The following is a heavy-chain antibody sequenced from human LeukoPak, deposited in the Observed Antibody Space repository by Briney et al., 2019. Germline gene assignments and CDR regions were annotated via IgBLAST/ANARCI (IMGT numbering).Heavy chain of an antibody. CDR3: ARDLEYGAGSYGGY. V-gene: IGHV1-18*01. CDR1: GYTFTSYA. CDR2: ISAYNGNT. Sequence: GASVKVSCKASGYTFTSYAISWVRQAPGQGLEWMGWISAYNGNTNYAQKVQGRVTMTTDTSTSTAYMELRSLRSDDTAVYYCARDLEYGAGSYGGYWGQGTLVTVSS. D-gene: IGHD3-10*01. J-gene: IGHJ4*02.